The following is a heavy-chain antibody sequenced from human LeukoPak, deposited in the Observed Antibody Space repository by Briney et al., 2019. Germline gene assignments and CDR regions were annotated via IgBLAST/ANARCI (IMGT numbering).Heavy chain of an antibody. CDR3: ARQYYDYVWGSYRLNWFDP. Sequence: SQTLSLTCTVSGGSISSGSYYWSWIRQPAGKGLEWIGRIYTSGSTNYNPSLKSRVTISVDTSKNQFSLKQSSVTAADTAVYYCARQYYDYVWGSYRLNWFDPWGQGTLVTVSS. CDR1: GGSISSGSYY. CDR2: IYTSGST. D-gene: IGHD3-16*02. V-gene: IGHV4-61*02. J-gene: IGHJ5*02.